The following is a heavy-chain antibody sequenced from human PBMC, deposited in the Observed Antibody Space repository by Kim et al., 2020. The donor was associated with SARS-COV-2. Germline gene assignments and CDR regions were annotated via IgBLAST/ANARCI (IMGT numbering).Heavy chain of an antibody. CDR3: ARVRYYDSSGYYNWFDP. J-gene: IGHJ5*02. V-gene: IGHV1-69*01. D-gene: IGHD3-22*01. Sequence: FQGRVTITADESTSTAYMELSSLRSEDTAVYYCARVRYYDSSGYYNWFDPWGQGTLVTVSS.